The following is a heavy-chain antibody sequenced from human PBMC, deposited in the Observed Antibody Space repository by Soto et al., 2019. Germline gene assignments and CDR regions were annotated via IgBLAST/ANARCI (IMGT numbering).Heavy chain of an antibody. D-gene: IGHD6-13*01. CDR2: ISAYNGNT. CDR3: ARSDGYSSSWYYDY. V-gene: IGHV1-18*01. CDR1: GYTFTSYG. J-gene: IGHJ4*02. Sequence: GASVKVSCKASGYTFTSYGISWVRQAPGQGLEWMGWISAYNGNTNYAQKLQGRVTMTTDTSTSTTYMELRSLRSDDTAVYYCARSDGYSSSWYYDYWGKGTLVTVSS.